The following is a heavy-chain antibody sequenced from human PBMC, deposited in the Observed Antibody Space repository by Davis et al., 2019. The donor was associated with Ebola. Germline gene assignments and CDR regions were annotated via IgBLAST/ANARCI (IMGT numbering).Heavy chain of an antibody. CDR1: GGSISSGGYY. Sequence: MPSETLSLTCTLPGGSISSGGYYWSWIRQHPGTGLAWHGYTYDSGSPYYNPSLKSRVTVSVDTSKNQFSLKLSSVTAAGTAVYSCARGPLRWYVGHYYYGMDVWGKGTTVTVSS. CDR3: ARGPLRWYVGHYYYGMDV. CDR2: TYDSGSP. D-gene: IGHD6-13*01. V-gene: IGHV4-31*03. J-gene: IGHJ6*04.